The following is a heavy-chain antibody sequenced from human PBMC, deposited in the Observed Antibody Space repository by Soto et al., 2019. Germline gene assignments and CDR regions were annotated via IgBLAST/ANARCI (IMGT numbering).Heavy chain of an antibody. V-gene: IGHV3-48*02. CDR3: ARDPTLVVCERRPLDY. J-gene: IGHJ4*02. CDR1: GFTFRSYS. D-gene: IGHD6-25*01. CDR2: ISSSSSTI. Sequence: VGSLRLSCAASGFTFRSYSMNWVRQARGKGLEWVSYISSSSSTIYYADSVKGRFTISRDNAKNSLYLQMNSLRDEDTAVYYCARDPTLVVCERRPLDYWGQGTLVTVSS.